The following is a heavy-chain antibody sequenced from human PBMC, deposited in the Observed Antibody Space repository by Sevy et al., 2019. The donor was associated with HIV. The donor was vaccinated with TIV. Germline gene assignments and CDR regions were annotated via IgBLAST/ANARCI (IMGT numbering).Heavy chain of an antibody. V-gene: IGHV3-48*01. Sequence: GGSLRLSCAASGFIFSNYYMTWVRQAPGKGLEWVSYISDRSDTISYADSVNGRFTISRDNAKNALYLQMSSLRGEDTAVYYCAGVRDRYCSGGSCYYGYFFDYWGQGTLVTVSS. J-gene: IGHJ4*02. CDR1: GFIFSNYY. D-gene: IGHD2-15*01. CDR2: ISDRSDTI. CDR3: AGVRDRYCSGGSCYYGYFFDY.